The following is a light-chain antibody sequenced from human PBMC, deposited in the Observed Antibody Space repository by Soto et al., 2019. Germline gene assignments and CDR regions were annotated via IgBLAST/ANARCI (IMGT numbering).Light chain of an antibody. Sequence: DIQMTQSPSTVSASVGDRVTITCRASQSISTWLAWYQQKPGKAPKLLIYAASTLQSGVPSRFSGSGSGTDFTLTISCLQSEDFATYYCQQYYSYPRTFGQGTKVDIK. J-gene: IGKJ1*01. CDR2: AAS. CDR1: QSISTW. CDR3: QQYYSYPRT. V-gene: IGKV1-5*01.